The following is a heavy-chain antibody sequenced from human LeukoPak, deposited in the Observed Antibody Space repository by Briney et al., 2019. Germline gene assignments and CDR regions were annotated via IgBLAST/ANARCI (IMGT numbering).Heavy chain of an antibody. CDR3: ARGSMHVYHLYTDY. V-gene: IGHV3-7*01. CDR2: IKQDGSER. J-gene: IGHJ4*02. CDR1: GFTYTNYW. D-gene: IGHD3-16*01. Sequence: GGSLRLSCAASGFTYTNYWVSWFRQAPVQGLEWVASIKQDGSERYYVDSVKGRFTISRDNAKNSLFLQLSSLRVEDTAVYYCARGSMHVYHLYTDYWGQGTLVTVSS.